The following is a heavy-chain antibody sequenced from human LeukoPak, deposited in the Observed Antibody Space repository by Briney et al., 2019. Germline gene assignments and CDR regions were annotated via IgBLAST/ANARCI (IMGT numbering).Heavy chain of an antibody. CDR2: IYYSGST. J-gene: IGHJ4*02. Sequence: PSETLSLTCTVSGGSISSSSYYWGWIRQPPGKGLEWIGSIYYSGSTYYNPSLKSRVTISVDTSKNQFSLKLSSVTAADTAVYYCARPTGSSARWGQGTLVTVSS. D-gene: IGHD3-10*01. V-gene: IGHV4-39*01. CDR3: ARPTGSSAR. CDR1: GGSISSSSYY.